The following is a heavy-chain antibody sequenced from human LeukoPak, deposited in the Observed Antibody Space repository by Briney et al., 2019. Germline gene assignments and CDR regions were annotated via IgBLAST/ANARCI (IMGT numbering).Heavy chain of an antibody. V-gene: IGHV3-30-3*01. CDR3: GNHDYSDYY. J-gene: IGHJ4*02. Sequence: PGGSLRLSCAASGFTFSNYPIHWVRQTPGKGLEWVALISNDGNRKYHADSVKGRFTISRDNSKNTLYLQMNSLRTEDTAVYYCGNHDYSDYYGGQGTLVTVSA. CDR2: ISNDGNRK. D-gene: IGHD4-11*01. CDR1: GFTFSNYP.